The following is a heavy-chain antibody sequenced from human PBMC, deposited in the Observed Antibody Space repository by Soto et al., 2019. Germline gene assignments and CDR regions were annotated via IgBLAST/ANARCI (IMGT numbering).Heavy chain of an antibody. J-gene: IGHJ6*02. CDR3: ARGVAGIQLWLYGMDV. V-gene: IGHV5-51*01. CDR1: GYSFTRYW. CDR2: IYPGDSDT. Sequence: GESLNISCAGSGYSFTRYWIGCVRQMPGKGLEWMGIIYPGDSDTRYSPSFQGQVTISADKSISTAYLQWSSLKASDTAMYYCARGVAGIQLWLYGMDVWGQGTTVTVSS. D-gene: IGHD5-18*01.